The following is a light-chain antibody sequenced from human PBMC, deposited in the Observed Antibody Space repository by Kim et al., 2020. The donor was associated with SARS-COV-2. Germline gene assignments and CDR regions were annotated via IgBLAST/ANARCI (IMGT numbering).Light chain of an antibody. CDR3: QAWDSSTFWV. V-gene: IGLV3-1*01. Sequence: SYELTQPPSVSVSPGQTASITCSGDKLGDKYACWYQQKPGQSPVLVIYQDSKRPSGIPERFSGSNSGNTATLTISGTQAMDEADYYCQAWDSSTFWVFDGGTQLTVL. J-gene: IGLJ3*02. CDR2: QDS. CDR1: KLGDKY.